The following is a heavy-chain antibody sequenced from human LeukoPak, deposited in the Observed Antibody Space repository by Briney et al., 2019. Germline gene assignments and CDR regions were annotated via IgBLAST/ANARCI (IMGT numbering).Heavy chain of an antibody. CDR3: ASQTSAKGFDG. J-gene: IGHJ4*02. Sequence: PGRSLRLSCAASGFTFTNAWMSWVRQAPGKGLEWVANIKNDGSEKNYMDSVKGRFTISRDNAKNSLYLQMNSLRAEDTAVYYCASQTSAKGFDGWGQGTLVTVSS. V-gene: IGHV3-7*05. D-gene: IGHD2-2*01. CDR2: IKNDGSEK. CDR1: GFTFTNAW.